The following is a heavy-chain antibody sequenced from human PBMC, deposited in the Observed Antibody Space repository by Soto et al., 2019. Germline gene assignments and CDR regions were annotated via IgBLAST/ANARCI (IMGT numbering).Heavy chain of an antibody. Sequence: SVKVSCKASGGTFSSYAISWVRQAPGQGLEWMGGIIPIFGTANYAQKFQGRVTITADESTSTAYMELSSLRSEDTAVYYCARDDGIVVVPAAYAGWFDPWGQGTLVTVSS. D-gene: IGHD2-2*01. CDR3: ARDDGIVVVPAAYAGWFDP. V-gene: IGHV1-69*13. J-gene: IGHJ5*02. CDR2: IIPIFGTA. CDR1: GGTFSSYA.